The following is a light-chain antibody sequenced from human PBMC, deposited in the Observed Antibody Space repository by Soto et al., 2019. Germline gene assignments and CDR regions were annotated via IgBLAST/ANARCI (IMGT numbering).Light chain of an antibody. Sequence: QSVLTQPASVSGSPGQSITISCTGTSSEVGSNNLVSWYQQHPGKASKLMIYEVSMLLSGVSNRFSGSKSGNTASLTISWLQAEDEADYYCCSYAGSSTYVFGTG. CDR1: SSEVGSNNL. CDR3: CSYAGSSTYV. V-gene: IGLV2-23*02. J-gene: IGLJ1*01. CDR2: EVS.